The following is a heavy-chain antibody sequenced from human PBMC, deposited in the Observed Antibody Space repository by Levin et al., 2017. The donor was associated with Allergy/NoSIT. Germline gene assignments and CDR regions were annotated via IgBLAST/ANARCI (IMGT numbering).Heavy chain of an antibody. D-gene: IGHD2-2*01. CDR2: INHSGST. Sequence: ASETLSLTCAVYGGSFSGYYWSWIRQPPGKGLEWIGEINHSGSTNYNPSLKSRVTISVDTSKNQFSLKLSSVTAADTAVYYCAREGGRYCSSTSCYLYYYYYYMDVWGKGTTVTVSS. CDR3: AREGGRYCSSTSCYLYYYYYYMDV. CDR1: GGSFSGYY. V-gene: IGHV4-34*01. J-gene: IGHJ6*03.